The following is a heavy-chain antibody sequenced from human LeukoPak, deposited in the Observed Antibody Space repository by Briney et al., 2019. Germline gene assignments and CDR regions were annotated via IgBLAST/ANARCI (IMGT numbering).Heavy chain of an antibody. J-gene: IGHJ4*02. Sequence: SVKVSCKASRGTFSSYTISWVRQAPGQGLEWMGRIIPILGIANYAQKFQGRVTITADKSTSTAYMELSSLRSKDTAVYYCAALYYYDSSGYYPIDYWGQGTLVTVSS. V-gene: IGHV1-69*02. CDR2: IIPILGIA. CDR3: AALYYYDSSGYYPIDY. CDR1: RGTFSSYT. D-gene: IGHD3-22*01.